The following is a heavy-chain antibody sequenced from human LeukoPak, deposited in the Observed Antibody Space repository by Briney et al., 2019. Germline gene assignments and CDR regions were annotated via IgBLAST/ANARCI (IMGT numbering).Heavy chain of an antibody. CDR3: ARGGATGGRFEN. V-gene: IGHV3-7*01. J-gene: IGHJ4*02. Sequence: GGSLRLSCVASGFPYDVQTMSGVRQAPGKGLEWVARMREDGREIHYVDSVKGRFTISRDNPKNSLYLQMNSLRAEDTAVYYCARGGATGGRFENWGQGTLVTVSS. D-gene: IGHD1-26*01. CDR2: MREDGREI. CDR1: GFPYDVQT.